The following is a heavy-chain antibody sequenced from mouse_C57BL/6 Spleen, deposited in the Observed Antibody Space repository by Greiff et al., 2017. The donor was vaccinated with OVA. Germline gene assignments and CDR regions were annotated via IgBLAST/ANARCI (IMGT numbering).Heavy chain of an antibody. CDR1: GYSITSGYY. J-gene: IGHJ1*03. V-gene: IGHV3-6*01. Sequence: EVQLQQSGPGLVKPSQSLSLTCSVTGYSITSGYYWNWIRQFPGNKLEWMGYISYDGSNNYHPSLKNRISITRDTSKNQFFLKLNSVTTEDTATYYCARHRDYYGSSYWYFDVWGTGTTVTVSS. CDR2: ISYDGSN. CDR3: ARHRDYYGSSYWYFDV. D-gene: IGHD1-1*01.